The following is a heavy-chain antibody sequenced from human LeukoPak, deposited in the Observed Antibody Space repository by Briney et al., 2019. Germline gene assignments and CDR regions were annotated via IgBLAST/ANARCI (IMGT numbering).Heavy chain of an antibody. CDR3: AKGGVPAAIAWFDP. CDR1: GFTFSSYA. CDR2: ISGSGGST. J-gene: IGHJ5*02. D-gene: IGHD2-2*01. Sequence: GGSLRLSCAASGFTFSSYAMSWVRQVPGKGLEWVSGISGSGGSTYYADSVKGRFTISRDNSKNTLYLQMNSLRAEDTAVYYCAKGGVPAAIAWFDPWGQGTLVTVSS. V-gene: IGHV3-23*01.